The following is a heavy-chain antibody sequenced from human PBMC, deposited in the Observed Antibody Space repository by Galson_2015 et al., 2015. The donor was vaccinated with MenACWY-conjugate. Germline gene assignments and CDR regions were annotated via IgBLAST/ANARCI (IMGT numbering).Heavy chain of an antibody. CDR1: GGSFSGYY. J-gene: IGHJ5*02. V-gene: IGHV4-34*01. CDR2: INHSGSI. Sequence: ETLSLTCAVYGGSFSGYYWSWIRQPPGKGLEWIGEINHSGSINYNPSLKSRVTISVDTSKNQFSLKLSSVTAADTAVYYCARGGGTAVFSSSWGFDPWGQGTLVTVSS. D-gene: IGHD6-13*01. CDR3: ARGGGTAVFSSSWGFDP.